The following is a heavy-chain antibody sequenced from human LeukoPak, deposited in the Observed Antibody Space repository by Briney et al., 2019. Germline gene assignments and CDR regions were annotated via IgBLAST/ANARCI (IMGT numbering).Heavy chain of an antibody. V-gene: IGHV3-23*01. D-gene: IGHD3-10*01. J-gene: IGHJ4*02. CDR2: ISGSGGST. CDR1: GLTFSSYA. Sequence: GGSLRLSCAASGLTFSSYAMSWVRQAPGKGLEWVSAISGSGGSTYYADSVKGRFTISRDNSKNTLYLQMNSLRAEDTAVYYCAKAVGSILLWFGESLFDYWGQGTLVTVSS. CDR3: AKAVGSILLWFGESLFDY.